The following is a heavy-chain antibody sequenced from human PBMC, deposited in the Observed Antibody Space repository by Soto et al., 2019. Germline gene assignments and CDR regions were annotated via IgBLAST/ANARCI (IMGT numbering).Heavy chain of an antibody. Sequence: GASVKVSCSASGYTCRTYGISYVRQAPGQGLEWMGWISGYNGNTHYSQKFQGKVTMTTDTSTSTAYMELRNLRSDDTAVYYCAKADSNYAGRFSYYYMDVWGTGTMVTVSS. D-gene: IGHD4-4*01. V-gene: IGHV1-18*01. CDR1: GYTCRTYG. J-gene: IGHJ6*03. CDR2: ISGYNGNT. CDR3: AKADSNYAGRFSYYYMDV.